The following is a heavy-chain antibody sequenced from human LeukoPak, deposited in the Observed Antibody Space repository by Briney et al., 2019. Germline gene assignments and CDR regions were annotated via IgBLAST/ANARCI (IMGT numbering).Heavy chain of an antibody. CDR3: ARTGLGMYSFDY. J-gene: IGHJ4*02. CDR1: GFTFSSYG. CDR2: ISSSSSYI. D-gene: IGHD3/OR15-3a*01. Sequence: GGSLRLSCAASGFTFSSYGMNWVRQAPGKGLEWVSSISSSSSYIYYADSVKGRFTISRDNAKNSVYLQMNSLRLEDTAVYYCARTGLGMYSFDYWGQGTLVTVSS. V-gene: IGHV3-21*01.